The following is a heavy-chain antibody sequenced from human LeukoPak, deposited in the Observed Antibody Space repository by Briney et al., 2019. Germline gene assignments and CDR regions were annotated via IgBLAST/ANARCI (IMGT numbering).Heavy chain of an antibody. D-gene: IGHD1-26*01. J-gene: IGHJ4*02. CDR3: ATTDPRAYSGSLWLQQ. CDR2: MNPNSGDT. Sequence: ASVKVSCKASGYTFTTYDINWVRQATGQGLEWMGWMNPNSGDTGYAQNFQGRVTMTRNTSISTAYMELSSLRSEDTAVYYCATTDPRAYSGSLWLQQWGQGTLVTVSS. CDR1: GYTFTTYD. V-gene: IGHV1-8*01.